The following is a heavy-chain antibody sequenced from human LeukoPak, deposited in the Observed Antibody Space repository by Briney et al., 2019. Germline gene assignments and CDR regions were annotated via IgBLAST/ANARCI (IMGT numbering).Heavy chain of an antibody. V-gene: IGHV5-51*01. D-gene: IGHD4-17*01. Sequence: GESLKISCKGSGYSFTSYWIGWVRPMPGKGLEWMGIIYPGDSDTRYSLSFQGQVTISADKSISTAYLQWSSLKASDTAMYYCARQPIPTVTTYNYFDYWGQGTLVTVSS. CDR3: ARQPIPTVTTYNYFDY. CDR1: GYSFTSYW. J-gene: IGHJ4*02. CDR2: IYPGDSDT.